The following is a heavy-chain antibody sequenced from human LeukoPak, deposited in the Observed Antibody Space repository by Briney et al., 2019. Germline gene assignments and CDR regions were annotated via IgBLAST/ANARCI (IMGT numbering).Heavy chain of an antibody. D-gene: IGHD3-10*01. Sequence: SETLSLTCAVYGGSFSGYYWSWIRQPPGKGLEWIGEINHSGSTNYNPSLKSRVPISVDTSKNQFSLKLSSVTAADTAVYYCARGYYGSGSSSFDYWGQGTLVTV. J-gene: IGHJ4*02. CDR2: INHSGST. V-gene: IGHV4-34*01. CDR1: GGSFSGYY. CDR3: ARGYYGSGSSSFDY.